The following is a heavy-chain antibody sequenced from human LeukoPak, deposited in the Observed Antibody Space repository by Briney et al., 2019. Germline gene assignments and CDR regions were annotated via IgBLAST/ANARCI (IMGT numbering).Heavy chain of an antibody. J-gene: IGHJ4*02. CDR1: GGSFSGYY. V-gene: IGHV4-34*01. CDR3: ARGLTH. CDR2: INHSGNS. Sequence: SETLSLTCSAYGGSFSGYYWRWIRQPPGKGLEWVGEINHSGNSNYNPSLKSRFTISVDASKNQFSLKLNSVTAADTGVYYCARGLTHWGQGTLVTVSS.